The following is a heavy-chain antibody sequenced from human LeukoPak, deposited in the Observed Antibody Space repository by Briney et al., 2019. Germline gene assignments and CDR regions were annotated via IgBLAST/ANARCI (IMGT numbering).Heavy chain of an antibody. V-gene: IGHV1-69*13. Sequence: SVKVSCKAPGGTFSSYAISWVRQAPGQGLEWMGGIIPIFGTANYAQKSQGRVTITADESTSTAYMELSSLRSEDTAVYYCARDNMAYYDILTGYENWFDPWGQGTLVTVSS. CDR1: GGTFSSYA. D-gene: IGHD3-9*01. CDR3: ARDNMAYYDILTGYENWFDP. CDR2: IIPIFGTA. J-gene: IGHJ5*02.